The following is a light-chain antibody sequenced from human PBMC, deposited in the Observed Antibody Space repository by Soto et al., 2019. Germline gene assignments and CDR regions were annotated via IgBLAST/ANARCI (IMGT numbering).Light chain of an antibody. CDR2: DAL. CDR3: QQYEDLQLT. J-gene: IGKJ4*01. Sequence: DIQMTQSPSSLSASVVDRVTITCQASQDISNYLKWYQQKPGKAPKLLIFDALNVETGVPSRFSGSGSGTHYALSIHSLQAEYIATNYYQQYEDLQLTFDGATKVEI. V-gene: IGKV1-33*01. CDR1: QDISNY.